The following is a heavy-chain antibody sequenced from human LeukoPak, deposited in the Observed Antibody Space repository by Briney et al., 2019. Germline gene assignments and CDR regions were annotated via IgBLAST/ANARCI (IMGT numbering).Heavy chain of an antibody. V-gene: IGHV4-4*02. CDR3: ARAVGYCSSTSCWPY. Sequence: PSGTLSLTCAVSGDSISSSNWWSWVRPPPGKGLEWIGEIYHSGSTNYNPSLKSRVTISVDKSKNQFSLKLSSVTAADTAVYYCARAVGYCSSTSCWPYWGQGTLVTVSS. CDR1: GDSISSSNW. J-gene: IGHJ4*02. CDR2: IYHSGST. D-gene: IGHD2-2*01.